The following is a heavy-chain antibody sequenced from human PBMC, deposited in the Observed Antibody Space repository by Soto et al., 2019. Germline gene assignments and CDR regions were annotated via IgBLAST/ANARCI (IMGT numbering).Heavy chain of an antibody. Sequence: QITLKESGPTLVRPPQTLTLTCTFSGFSLTSGVGVGWIRQPPGKALEWLALIYWDDDKRYSPSLKNRLTITKDTSKNQVVFTMTNVGPVDTATYFCAHIDPEIVTVGGHGGFDYWGQGTLVTVSS. J-gene: IGHJ4*02. V-gene: IGHV2-5*02. CDR1: GFSLTSGVG. CDR2: IYWDDDK. CDR3: AHIDPEIVTVGGHGGFDY. D-gene: IGHD5-12*01.